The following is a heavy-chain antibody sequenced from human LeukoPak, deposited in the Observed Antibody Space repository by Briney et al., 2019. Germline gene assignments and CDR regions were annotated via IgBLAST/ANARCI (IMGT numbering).Heavy chain of an antibody. CDR1: GFTFDRFT. D-gene: IGHD3-3*01. CDR2: INRRGHT. V-gene: IGHV3-43*01. J-gene: IGHJ4*02. CDR3: ATESYYHSDY. Sequence: GGSLRLSCAASGFTFDRFTIHWVRQTPGKGLEWVSLINRRGHTFYADSVKGRFTISRDNAKNSLYLQMNSLRAEDTAVYYCATESYYHSDYWGQGTLLTVSS.